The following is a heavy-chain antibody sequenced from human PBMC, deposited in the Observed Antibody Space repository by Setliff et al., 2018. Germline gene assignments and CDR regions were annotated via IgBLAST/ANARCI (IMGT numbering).Heavy chain of an antibody. CDR3: ARGEYTSLPSGVYYHMDV. V-gene: IGHV7-4-1*02. CDR1: GYTFSSYA. D-gene: IGHD6-6*01. CDR2: INTNTGNP. J-gene: IGHJ6*03. Sequence: ASVKVSCKASGYTFSSYAMNWVRQAPGQGLEWMGWINTNTGNPTYAQGFKGRFVFSLDTSVSTTYLQISSLKAEDTAVYYCARGEYTSLPSGVYYHMDVWGKGTTVTV.